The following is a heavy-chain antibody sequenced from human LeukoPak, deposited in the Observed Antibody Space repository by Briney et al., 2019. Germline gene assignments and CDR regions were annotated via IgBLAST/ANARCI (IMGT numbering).Heavy chain of an antibody. J-gene: IGHJ4*02. D-gene: IGHD6-19*01. CDR1: GGSFSGYY. V-gene: IGHV4-34*01. CDR2: INHSGST. CDR3: ARDEQWLDY. Sequence: SETLSLTCAVYGGSFSGYYWSWIRQPPGKELEWIGEINHSGSTNYNPSLKSRVTISVDTSKNQFSLKLSSVTAADTAVYYCARDEQWLDYWGQGTLVTVSS.